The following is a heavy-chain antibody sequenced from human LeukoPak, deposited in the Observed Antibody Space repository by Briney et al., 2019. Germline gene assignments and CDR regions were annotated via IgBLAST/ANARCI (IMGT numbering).Heavy chain of an antibody. Sequence: SETLSLTCAVSGYSISSGYYWGRIRQPPGKGLEWIGSIYHSGSTYYNPSLKSRVTISVDTSKNQFSLKLSSVTAADTAVYYCARQKGCSSTSCDGPKLYYYYYYMDVWGKGTTVTVSS. D-gene: IGHD2-2*01. J-gene: IGHJ6*03. CDR2: IYHSGST. V-gene: IGHV4-38-2*01. CDR3: ARQKGCSSTSCDGPKLYYYYYYMDV. CDR1: GYSISSGYY.